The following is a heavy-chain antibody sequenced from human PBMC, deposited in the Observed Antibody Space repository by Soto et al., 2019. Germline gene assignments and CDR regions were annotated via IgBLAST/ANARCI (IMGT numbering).Heavy chain of an antibody. J-gene: IGHJ4*02. Sequence: QVQLVESGGGVVQPGRSLRLSCAASGFTFSSYGMHWVRQAPGKGLEWVAVISYDGSNKYYADSVKGRFTISGDNSKNTLYLQMNSLRAEDTAVYYCAKGGVLRFLEWLLAYWGQGTLVTVSS. CDR2: ISYDGSNK. V-gene: IGHV3-30*18. CDR3: AKGGVLRFLEWLLAY. CDR1: GFTFSSYG. D-gene: IGHD3-3*01.